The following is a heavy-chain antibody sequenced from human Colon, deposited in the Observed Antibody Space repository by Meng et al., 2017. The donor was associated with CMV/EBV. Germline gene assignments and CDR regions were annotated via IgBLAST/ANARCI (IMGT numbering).Heavy chain of an antibody. CDR3: ASSSLGFWSGYDVKLGYGFDV. CDR1: GYTFSSFG. D-gene: IGHD3-3*01. J-gene: IGHJ6*02. Sequence: ASVKVSCKASGYTFSSFGINWVRQAPGQGLEWMGWITNYNDNSNYAQNFQGRVTMTTGTSTSTAYMELRSLRSDDTAVYYCASSSLGFWSGYDVKLGYGFDVWGQGTTVTVSS. CDR2: ITNYNDNS. V-gene: IGHV1-18*01.